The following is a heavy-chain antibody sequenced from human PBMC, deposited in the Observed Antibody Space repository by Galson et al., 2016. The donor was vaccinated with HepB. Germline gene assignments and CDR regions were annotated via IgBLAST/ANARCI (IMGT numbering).Heavy chain of an antibody. V-gene: IGHV3-21*01. J-gene: IGHJ4*02. D-gene: IGHD3-10*01. Sequence: SLRLSCASSGFTFSSYSMNWVRQAPGRGLEWVSSITSSSVYMYYADSVKGRFTISRDNANNSLYLQMNSLRAEDTAVYYCARDRDTMIRGAYVYWGQGTLVTVSS. CDR3: ARDRDTMIRGAYVY. CDR2: ITSSSVYM. CDR1: GFTFSSYS.